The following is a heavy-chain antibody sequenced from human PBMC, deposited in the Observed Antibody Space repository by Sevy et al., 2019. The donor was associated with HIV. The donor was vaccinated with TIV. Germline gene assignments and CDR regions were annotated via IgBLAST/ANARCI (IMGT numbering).Heavy chain of an antibody. CDR2: INQDGNEK. CDR1: GFTFSDSW. J-gene: IGHJ4*02. CDR3: ATFSVGY. V-gene: IGHV3-7*01. D-gene: IGHD3-3*01. Sequence: LSLTCAASGFTFSDSWMHWVRQAPGKGLEWVANINQDGNEKYYVDSVKGRFTISRDNAKNSLYLQMNSLRDDDTAVYYCATFSVGYWGQGTLVTVSS.